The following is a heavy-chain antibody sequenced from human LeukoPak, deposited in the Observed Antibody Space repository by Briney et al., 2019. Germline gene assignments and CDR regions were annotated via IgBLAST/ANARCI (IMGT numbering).Heavy chain of an antibody. Sequence: GGSLRLSCAASGFTFNTYRMSLVRQAPGKGLERVANIKHDGSEENYVDSVKGRFTISRDNAKGSLSLQMNSLRAEDTAVYYCARAHDVDTAPEGFLGWFDPWGQGTLVTVSS. CDR2: IKHDGSEE. D-gene: IGHD5-18*01. CDR3: ARAHDVDTAPEGFLGWFDP. V-gene: IGHV3-7*01. CDR1: GFTFNTYR. J-gene: IGHJ5*02.